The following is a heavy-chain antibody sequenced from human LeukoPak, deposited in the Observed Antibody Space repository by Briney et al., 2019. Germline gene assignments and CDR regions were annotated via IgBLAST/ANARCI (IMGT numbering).Heavy chain of an antibody. Sequence: ASVKVSCKASGYTFTGYYMHWVRQAPGQGLEWMGWINPNSGGTNYAQKFQGRVTMTRDTSISTAYMELSRLRSDDTAVYYCARDPHSSSWYPNWLDPWGQGTLVTVSS. CDR3: ARDPHSSSWYPNWLDP. CDR2: INPNSGGT. J-gene: IGHJ5*02. CDR1: GYTFTGYY. V-gene: IGHV1-2*02. D-gene: IGHD6-13*01.